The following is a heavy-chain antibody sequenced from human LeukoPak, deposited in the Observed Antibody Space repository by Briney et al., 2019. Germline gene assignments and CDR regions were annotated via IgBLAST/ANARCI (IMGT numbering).Heavy chain of an antibody. CDR3: ARGRSRRGYSSRFDY. V-gene: IGHV1-8*01. D-gene: IGHD6-13*01. Sequence: EASVKVSCKASGYTFTSYDINWVRQATGQGLEWIGWMNPNSGNTGYAQKFQGRVTMTRNTSISTAYMELSSLRSEDTAVYYCARGRSRRGYSSRFDYWGQGTLVTVSS. CDR2: MNPNSGNT. CDR1: GYTFTSYD. J-gene: IGHJ4*02.